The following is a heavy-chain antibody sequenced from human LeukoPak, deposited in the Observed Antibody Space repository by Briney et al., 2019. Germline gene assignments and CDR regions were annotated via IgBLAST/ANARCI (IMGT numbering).Heavy chain of an antibody. J-gene: IGHJ4*02. D-gene: IGHD3-10*01. Sequence: GGSLRLSCAASGFTFSSYGMHWVRQAPGKGLEWVAVISYDGSNKYYADSVKGRFTISRDNSKNTLYLQMNSLRAEDTAVYYCAKSRGVRGYFDYRGQGTLVTVSS. CDR2: ISYDGSNK. CDR1: GFTFSSYG. CDR3: AKSRGVRGYFDY. V-gene: IGHV3-30*18.